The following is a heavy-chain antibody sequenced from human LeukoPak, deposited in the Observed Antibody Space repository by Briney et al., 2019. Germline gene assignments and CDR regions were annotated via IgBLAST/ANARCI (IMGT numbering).Heavy chain of an antibody. V-gene: IGHV3-21*01. CDR1: GFTFSSYS. J-gene: IGHJ4*02. D-gene: IGHD6-19*01. Sequence: PGGSLRLSCAASGFTFSSYSMNWARQAPGKGLEWVSSISSSSSYIYYADSVKGRFTISRDNAKNSLYLQMNSLRAEDTAVYYCARHRSGWYSVGVYYFDYWGQGTLVTVSS. CDR3: ARHRSGWYSVGVYYFDY. CDR2: ISSSSSYI.